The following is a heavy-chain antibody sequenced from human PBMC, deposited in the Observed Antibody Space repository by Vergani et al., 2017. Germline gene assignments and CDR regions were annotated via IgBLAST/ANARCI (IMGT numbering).Heavy chain of an antibody. V-gene: IGHV4-4*07. D-gene: IGHD3-22*01. CDR3: ASSTNYYDRDDAFDI. CDR1: GGSISSYY. CDR2: IYTSGST. J-gene: IGHJ3*02. Sequence: QVQLQESGPGLVKPSETLSLTCTVSGGSISSYYWSWIRQPAGKGLEWIGRIYTSGSTNYNPSLKSRVTMSVDTSKNQFSLKLSSVTAADTAVYYCASSTNYYDRDDAFDIWGQGTMVTVSS.